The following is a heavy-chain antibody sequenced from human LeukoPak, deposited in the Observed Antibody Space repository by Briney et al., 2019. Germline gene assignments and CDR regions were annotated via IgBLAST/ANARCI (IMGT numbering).Heavy chain of an antibody. CDR3: ATAMVVGVKVWWFDP. CDR2: FDPEDGET. Sequence: ASVKVSCKVSGSTLTELSMHWVRQSPGEGLEWMGGFDPEDGETIYAQKFQGRVTMTEDTSTDTAYMELSSLRSEDTAVYYSATAMVVGVKVWWFDPWGQGTLVTVSS. J-gene: IGHJ5*02. D-gene: IGHD3-10*01. V-gene: IGHV1-24*01. CDR1: GSTLTELS.